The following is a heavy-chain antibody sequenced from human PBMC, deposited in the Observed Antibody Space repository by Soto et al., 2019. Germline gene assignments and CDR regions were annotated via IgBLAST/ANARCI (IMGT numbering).Heavy chain of an antibody. Sequence: PGGSLRPSCAASGFTFSDYYMSWIRQAPGKGLEWVSYISSSSSSYTNYADSVKGRFTISRDNAKNSLYLQMNSLGAEDTAVYYCARDKLAYDSSGYPDYWGRGTLVTVSS. D-gene: IGHD3-22*01. CDR1: GFTFSDYY. CDR3: ARDKLAYDSSGYPDY. J-gene: IGHJ4*02. CDR2: ISSSSSSYT. V-gene: IGHV3-11*06.